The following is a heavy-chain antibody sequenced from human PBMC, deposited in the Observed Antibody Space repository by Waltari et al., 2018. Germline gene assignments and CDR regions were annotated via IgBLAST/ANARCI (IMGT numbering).Heavy chain of an antibody. CDR2: IYPGDSDT. Sequence: EVQLVQSGAEVKKPGESLKISCKGSGYSFTSYWIGWVRQMPGKGLEWMGIIYPGDSDTRYSPSFQGQVTISADKSISTAYLQWSSLKASDTAMYYCARTGERQLDGLYYYYGMDVWGQGTTVTVSS. V-gene: IGHV5-51*01. D-gene: IGHD6-6*01. CDR3: ARTGERQLDGLYYYYGMDV. CDR1: GYSFTSYW. J-gene: IGHJ6*02.